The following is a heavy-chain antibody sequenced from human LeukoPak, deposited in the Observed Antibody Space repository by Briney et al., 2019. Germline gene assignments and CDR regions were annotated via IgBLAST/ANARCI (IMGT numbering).Heavy chain of an antibody. Sequence: GESLKISCQGFGSSFTTYWIGWVRQTPGKGLEWKGIVYPGGSITHYSPSFQGQVTISADKSTSTAYLQWSSLKASDTAMYYCACRKYFSTWSDPWGQGTLVTVSS. J-gene: IGHJ5*02. D-gene: IGHD1-14*01. V-gene: IGHV5-51*01. CDR2: VYPGGSIT. CDR1: GSSFTTYW. CDR3: ACRKYFSTWSDP.